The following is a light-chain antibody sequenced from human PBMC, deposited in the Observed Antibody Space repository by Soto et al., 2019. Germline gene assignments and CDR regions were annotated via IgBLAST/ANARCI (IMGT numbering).Light chain of an antibody. V-gene: IGKV3D-20*01. CDR3: QQYGRSPS. Sequence: SGLKQVAASLALYPGGSGILSFGASQSVSTNYLAWYQQKPGLAPRLLIYDASSRATGISDRFSGSGSGTDFTLIIRILEPEDFAVYCCQQYGRSPSFGGGTKVDIK. CDR1: QSVSTNY. CDR2: DAS. J-gene: IGKJ4*01.